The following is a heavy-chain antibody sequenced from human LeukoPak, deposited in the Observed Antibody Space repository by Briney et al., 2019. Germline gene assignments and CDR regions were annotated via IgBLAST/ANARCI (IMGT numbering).Heavy chain of an antibody. V-gene: IGHV5-51*01. J-gene: IGHJ4*02. CDR1: GSIFTSYW. D-gene: IGHD3-22*01. Sequence: GASLQISCKGSGSIFTSYWIGGARPLPGKVQGGMGIIYPGDSDTRYSPSFQGQVTISADKSISTAYLQWGSLMASDTAMYYCARLGYSSGWLDYWGQGTLVTVSS. CDR3: ARLGYSSGWLDY. CDR2: IYPGDSDT.